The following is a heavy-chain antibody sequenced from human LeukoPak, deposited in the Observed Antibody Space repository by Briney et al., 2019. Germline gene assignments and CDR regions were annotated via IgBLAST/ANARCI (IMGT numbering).Heavy chain of an antibody. V-gene: IGHV1-8*03. Sequence: ASVKASCKASGYTFTNFDINWVRQATGQGLEWMGWMNPNTGNAGYAQNFQDRVTITWDASISTAYMDLSSLRSEDTAVYYCARVGYSNSYDYWGQGTLVTVPS. J-gene: IGHJ4*02. CDR1: GYTFTNFD. CDR3: ARVGYSNSYDY. CDR2: MNPNTGNA. D-gene: IGHD4-11*01.